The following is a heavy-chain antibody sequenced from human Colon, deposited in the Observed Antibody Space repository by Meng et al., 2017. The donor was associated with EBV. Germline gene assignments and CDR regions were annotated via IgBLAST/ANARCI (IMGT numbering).Heavy chain of an antibody. J-gene: IGHJ4*02. D-gene: IGHD2-8*02. Sequence: VQLQQWGARLLKPSHTLSRPGAVNCGSLSGAYWNWIRQPPGKGLEWIGEIIHGGSPSYNPSLKSRVTISIDTSKNQLSLMLSSVTAADTAVYYCARRPTGIDYWGQGTLVTVSS. CDR3: ARRPTGIDY. V-gene: IGHV4-34*12. CDR1: CGSLSGAY. CDR2: IIHGGSP.